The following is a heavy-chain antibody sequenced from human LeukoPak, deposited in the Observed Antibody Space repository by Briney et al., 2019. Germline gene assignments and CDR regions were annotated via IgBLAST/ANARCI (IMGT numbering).Heavy chain of an antibody. J-gene: IGHJ4*02. Sequence: PGGSLRLSCAASEFTFSSYSMTWVRQAPGKGLEWVSSISGNSRYIYYADSMRVRFTISRDNAKNSLYLQMNSLKPEDTAVYYCARVAEAAAFDSWGQGTLVTVSS. V-gene: IGHV3-21*06. CDR1: EFTFSSYS. D-gene: IGHD6-13*01. CDR2: ISGNSRYI. CDR3: ARVAEAAAFDS.